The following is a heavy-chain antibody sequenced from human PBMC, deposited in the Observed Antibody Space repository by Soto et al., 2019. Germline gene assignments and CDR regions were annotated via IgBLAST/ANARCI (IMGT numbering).Heavy chain of an antibody. CDR1: GGSISSGDYY. D-gene: IGHD3-3*01. V-gene: IGHV4-30-4*01. CDR3: ANYDFWSGRDFDY. J-gene: IGHJ4*02. Sequence: SETLSLTCTVSGGSISSGDYYWSWIRQPPGKGLEWIGYIYYSGSTYYNPSLKSRVTISVDTSKNQFSLKLSSVTAADTAVYYCANYDFWSGRDFDYWGQGTLVTVSS. CDR2: IYYSGST.